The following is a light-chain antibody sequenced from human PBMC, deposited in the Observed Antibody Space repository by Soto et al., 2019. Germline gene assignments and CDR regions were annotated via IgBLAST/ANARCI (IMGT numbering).Light chain of an antibody. J-gene: IGLJ2*01. CDR3: SSYSSHTTLGL. CDR2: EVS. V-gene: IGLV2-14*01. CDR1: SSDVGINKY. Sequence: QSVLTQPASVSGSPGQSITISCTGTSSDVGINKYVSWYQQYPGKAPKLLIYEVSSRPSGVSTRFSGSKSGNTASLTISGPQADDGADYYCSSYSSHTTLGLFGGGTKLTVL.